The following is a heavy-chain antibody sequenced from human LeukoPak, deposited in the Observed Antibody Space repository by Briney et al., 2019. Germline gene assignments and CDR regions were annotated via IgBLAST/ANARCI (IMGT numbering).Heavy chain of an antibody. CDR3: ARDLASYSSSSAFDY. CDR2: IKHDGSEK. Sequence: GGSLRLSCAASGFTFSRYWMSWVRQAPGNGLEWVANIKHDGSEKYHVDSVKGRFTISRDNAKNSLFLQMNSLRVEDTAIYYCARDLASYSSSSAFDYWGQGTLVTVSS. CDR1: GFTFSRYW. V-gene: IGHV3-7*01. J-gene: IGHJ4*02. D-gene: IGHD6-6*01.